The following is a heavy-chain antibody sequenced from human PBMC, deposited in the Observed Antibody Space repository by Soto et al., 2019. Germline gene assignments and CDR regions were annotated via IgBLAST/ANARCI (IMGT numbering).Heavy chain of an antibody. Sequence: SETLSLTCTISGGSISSYYWGWIRQPPGKGLEWIGYIYYSGSTNYNTSLKSRVTISVDTSKNQVSLKLSSVTTADTAVYYCARRYGGNFEYWGQGTLVTVSS. CDR2: IYYSGST. CDR3: ARRYGGNFEY. CDR1: GGSISSYY. J-gene: IGHJ4*02. D-gene: IGHD1-26*01. V-gene: IGHV4-59*01.